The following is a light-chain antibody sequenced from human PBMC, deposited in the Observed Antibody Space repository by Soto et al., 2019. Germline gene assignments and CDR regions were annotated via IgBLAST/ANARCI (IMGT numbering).Light chain of an antibody. V-gene: IGLV2-14*03. Sequence: QSALTQPASVSGSPGQSITISCTGTSTDVGAYNYVSWYQQNPGKAPKLLIYDVTNRPSGVSNRVSGTKSGNTASLTISGLQAEDEADYYCSSYTTSTTLVLGGGTKVTVL. CDR1: STDVGAYNY. CDR3: SSYTTSTTLV. J-gene: IGLJ2*01. CDR2: DVT.